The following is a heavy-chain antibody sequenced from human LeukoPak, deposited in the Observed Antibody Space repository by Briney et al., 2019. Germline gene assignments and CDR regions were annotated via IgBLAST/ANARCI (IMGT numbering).Heavy chain of an antibody. V-gene: IGHV3-30*18. D-gene: IGHD1-1*01. Sequence: GGSLRLSCAASGFTFSSYGMHWVRQAPGKGLEWVAIISYDESNKYYADSVKGRFTISRDNSKNTLYLQMNSLRAEDTAVYYCAKEGTVRDFDYWGQGGLVTVSS. CDR1: GFTFSSYG. CDR2: ISYDESNK. CDR3: AKEGTVRDFDY. J-gene: IGHJ4*02.